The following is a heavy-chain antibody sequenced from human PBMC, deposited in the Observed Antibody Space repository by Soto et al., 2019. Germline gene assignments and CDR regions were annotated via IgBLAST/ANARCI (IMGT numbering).Heavy chain of an antibody. CDR2: IIPILGIG. V-gene: IGHV1-69*02. Sequence: QVQLVQSGAEVKKPGSSVKVSCKASGGTFSSYTISWVRQAPGQGLEWMGRIIPILGIGNYAQKFQGRVTMTVDKSTSTAYMELSSLRSEDTAVYYCARRPPEDRYYFDYWGQGTLVTVSS. J-gene: IGHJ4*02. CDR1: GGTFSSYT. CDR3: ARRPPEDRYYFDY.